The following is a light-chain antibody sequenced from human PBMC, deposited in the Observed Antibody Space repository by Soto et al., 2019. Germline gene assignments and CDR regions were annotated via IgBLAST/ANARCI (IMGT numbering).Light chain of an antibody. J-gene: IGKJ3*01. CDR2: DAS. V-gene: IGKV1-33*01. CDR3: QHYDNLPPEDT. Sequence: DIQMTQSPSSLSASVGDRVTITCQASQDISNYLNWYQQKPGKAPKLLIYDASNLETGVPSRFSGSGSGTDFTFTISSLQPEDIATYYCQHYDNLPPEDTFGPGTKVDIK. CDR1: QDISNY.